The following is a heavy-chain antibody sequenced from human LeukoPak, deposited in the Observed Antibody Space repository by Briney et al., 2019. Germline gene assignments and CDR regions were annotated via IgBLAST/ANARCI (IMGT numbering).Heavy chain of an antibody. Sequence: SETLSLTCTVSGGSISSSSYYWGWIRQPPGKGLEWIGSIYYSGSTYYNPSLKSRVTISVDTSKNQFSLKLSSVTAADAAVYYCARDQMGDFDYWGQGTLVTVSS. J-gene: IGHJ4*02. V-gene: IGHV4-39*07. CDR1: GGSISSSSYY. CDR2: IYYSGST. D-gene: IGHD3-16*01. CDR3: ARDQMGDFDY.